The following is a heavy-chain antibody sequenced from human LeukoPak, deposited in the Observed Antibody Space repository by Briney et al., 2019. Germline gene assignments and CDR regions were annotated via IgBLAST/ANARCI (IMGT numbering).Heavy chain of an antibody. D-gene: IGHD3-3*01. J-gene: IGHJ5*02. CDR1: GYSISSGYY. V-gene: IGHV4-38-2*02. CDR2: IYHRGSS. CDR3: ARDYPITIFGVVIRTRVWFDP. Sequence: PSETLSLTCTVSGYSISSGYYWGWIRQPPGKGLEWIGSIYHRGSSYYNPSLNSRVTISVDTSKNQFSLKLNSVTAADTAVYYCARDYPITIFGVVIRTRVWFDPWGQGTLVTVSS.